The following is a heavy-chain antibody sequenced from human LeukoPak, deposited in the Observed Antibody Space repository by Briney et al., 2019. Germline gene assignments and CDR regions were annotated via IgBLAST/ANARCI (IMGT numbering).Heavy chain of an antibody. J-gene: IGHJ4*02. CDR3: ARAGDYLFHFDS. CDR2: IYYSGST. CDR1: GGSISSSSYY. Sequence: SETLSLTCTVSGGSISSSSYYWGWIRQPPGKGLEWIGSIYYSGSTYYNPSLKSRVTISVDTSKNQFSLKLSSVTAADTAVYYCARAGDYLFHFDSWGQGTLVTVSS. V-gene: IGHV4-39*07. D-gene: IGHD4-17*01.